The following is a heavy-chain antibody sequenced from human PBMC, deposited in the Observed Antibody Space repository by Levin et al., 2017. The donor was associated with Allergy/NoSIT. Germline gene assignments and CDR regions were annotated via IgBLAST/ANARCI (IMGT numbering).Heavy chain of an antibody. D-gene: IGHD6-19*01. CDR1: GFTFSSYG. CDR3: AKGPYRQWLGKDAFDF. V-gene: IGHV3-23*01. CDR2: LSSSGDNT. J-gene: IGHJ3*01. Sequence: QPGGSLRLSCAASGFTFSSYGMTWVRQAPGTGLAWVSALSSSGDNTYYADSVKGRFTISRDNSKNTLYLQMNSLRAEDTAVYYCAKGPYRQWLGKDAFDFRGQGTMVTVSS.